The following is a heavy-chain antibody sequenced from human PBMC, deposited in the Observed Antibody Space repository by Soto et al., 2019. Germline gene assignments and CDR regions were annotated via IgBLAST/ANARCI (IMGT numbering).Heavy chain of an antibody. CDR1: GGSISSYY. D-gene: IGHD3-22*01. CDR3: ARDRIYYDSSGYXYMYFDY. Sequence: SETLSLTCTVSGGSISSYYWSWIRQPPGKGLEWIGYIYYSGSTNYNPSLKSRVTISVDTSKNQFSLKLSSVTAADTAVYYCARDRIYYDSSGYXYMYFDYWGQGTLVTVSS. CDR2: IYYSGST. V-gene: IGHV4-59*01. J-gene: IGHJ4*02.